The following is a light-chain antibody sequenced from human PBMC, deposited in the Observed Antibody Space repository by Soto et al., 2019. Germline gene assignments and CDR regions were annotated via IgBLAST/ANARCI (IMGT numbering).Light chain of an antibody. Sequence: DIQMTQYPSSLSASVGDRVTITCRASQSISNYLNWYQQKPGKAPKLLIFAASSLQSGVPSRFSGSGSGTDFTLTISSLQPEDFSTYYCQQRYSIPYTFGQGTKLEIK. V-gene: IGKV1-39*01. CDR3: QQRYSIPYT. J-gene: IGKJ2*01. CDR2: AAS. CDR1: QSISNY.